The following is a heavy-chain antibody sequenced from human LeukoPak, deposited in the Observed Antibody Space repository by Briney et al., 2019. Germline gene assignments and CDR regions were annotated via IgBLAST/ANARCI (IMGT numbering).Heavy chain of an antibody. CDR2: ISSSGSTI. J-gene: IGHJ4*02. V-gene: IGHV3-11*04. Sequence: GGSLRLSCAASGFTFSDYYMTWLRQAPGKGLERVSYISSSGSTIYYADSVTGRFTISRYNAKNSLYLQMNSLRAEDTAVYYCARVGQLWSHLDYWGQGTLVTVSS. CDR3: ARVGQLWSHLDY. D-gene: IGHD5-18*01. CDR1: GFTFSDYY.